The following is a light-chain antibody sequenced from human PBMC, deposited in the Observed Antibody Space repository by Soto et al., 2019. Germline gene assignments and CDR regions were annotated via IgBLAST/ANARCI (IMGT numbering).Light chain of an antibody. CDR3: QQTYSQQNYGSPALT. CDR2: AAS. CDR1: QTIDNY. J-gene: IGKJ4*01. Sequence: DIQMTQSPSSLSASVGDRVTISCRASQTIDNYLNRYQQKPGKAPKLVIFAASNLQSGVPSRFSGGGSGTDFTLTISSLQPEDFATYYCQQTYSQQNYGSPALTFGGGTKVEI. V-gene: IGKV1-39*01.